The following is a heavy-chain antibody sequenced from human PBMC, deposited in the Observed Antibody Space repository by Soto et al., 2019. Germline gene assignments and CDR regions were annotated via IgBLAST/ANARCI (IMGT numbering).Heavy chain of an antibody. CDR2: IIPMFATT. J-gene: IGHJ5*01. CDR3: ARGLYYYDPLASRAWKWFGA. D-gene: IGHD3-22*01. V-gene: IGHV1-69*01. Sequence: QVQLVQSGAEVKKPGSSVKVSCKASGGTFSSYGIGWVRQAPGQGLAWMGGIIPMFATTSYAQKFQGRVTISADERTNTAYMQVRSLRSEDTAAYYSARGLYYYDPLASRAWKWFGAWGQGTLVTVSS. CDR1: GGTFSSYG.